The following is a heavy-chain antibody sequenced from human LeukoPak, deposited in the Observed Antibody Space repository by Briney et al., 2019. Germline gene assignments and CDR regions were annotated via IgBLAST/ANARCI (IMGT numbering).Heavy chain of an antibody. CDR3: AKDYYDFWSGYYLDAFDI. Sequence: GGSLRLSCTASGFTFGDYAMSWVRQAAGKGLAGVAFIRYYGSNKYYADSVKGRFTISRDNSKNTLYLQMNSLRAEDTAVYYCAKDYYDFWSGYYLDAFDIWGQGTMVTVSS. D-gene: IGHD3-3*01. V-gene: IGHV3-30*02. CDR1: GFTFGDYA. CDR2: IRYYGSNK. J-gene: IGHJ3*02.